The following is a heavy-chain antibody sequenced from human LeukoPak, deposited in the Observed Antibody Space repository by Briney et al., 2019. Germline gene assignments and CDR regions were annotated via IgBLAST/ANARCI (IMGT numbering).Heavy chain of an antibody. J-gene: IGHJ4*02. CDR2: ISYDGSNK. CDR3: AKDPGYYGSGSYKSACYFDY. Sequence: GGSLRLSCAASGFTFNNYAMTWVRQAPGKGLEWVAVISYDGSNKYYADSVKGRFTISRDNSKNTLYLQMNSLRAEDTAVYYCAKDPGYYGSGSYKSACYFDYWGRGTLVTVSS. V-gene: IGHV3-30*18. CDR1: GFTFNNYA. D-gene: IGHD3-10*01.